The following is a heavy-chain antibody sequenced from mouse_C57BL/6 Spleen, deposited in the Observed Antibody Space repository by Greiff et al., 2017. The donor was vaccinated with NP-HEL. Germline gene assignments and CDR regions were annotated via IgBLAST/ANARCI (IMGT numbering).Heavy chain of an antibody. V-gene: IGHV3-6*01. Sequence: DVKLVESGPGLVKPSQSLSLTCSVTGYSITSGYYWNWIRQFPGNKLEWMGYISYDGSNNYNPSLKNRISITRDTSKNQFFLKLNSVTTEDTATYYCARDLRGSWFAYWGQGTLVTVSA. CDR1: GYSITSGYY. CDR3: ARDLRGSWFAY. J-gene: IGHJ3*01. D-gene: IGHD3-2*02. CDR2: ISYDGSN.